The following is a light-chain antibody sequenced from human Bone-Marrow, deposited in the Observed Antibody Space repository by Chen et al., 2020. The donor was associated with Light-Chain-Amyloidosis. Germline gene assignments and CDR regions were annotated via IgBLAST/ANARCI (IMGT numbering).Light chain of an antibody. CDR1: SGDVGTYNY. J-gene: IGLJ1*01. Sequence: QYALTQPASVSGSPGKSSTTSCTGTSGDVGTYNYVSWYQQHPGKAPKVMIYAVSNRPSGVSNRFSGSKSGNTASLTISGLQAEDEADYYCSSFTSSSSYVFGPGTKVTVL. CDR3: SSFTSSSSYV. V-gene: IGLV2-14*01. CDR2: AVS.